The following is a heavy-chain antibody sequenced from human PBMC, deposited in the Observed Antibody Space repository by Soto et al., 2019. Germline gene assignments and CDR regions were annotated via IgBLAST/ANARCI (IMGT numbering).Heavy chain of an antibody. CDR2: ISAYNGNT. D-gene: IGHD3-10*01. CDR1: VYTFTSYG. Sequence: ASVKVSCKPSVYTFTSYGITWVRQAPGQGLEWMGWISAYNGNTNYAQKFQGRVTMTTDTSTSTAYMELRSLGSDDTAVYYCASGWFGEFVYQFDYWGQGTLVTVSS. V-gene: IGHV1-18*01. J-gene: IGHJ4*02. CDR3: ASGWFGEFVYQFDY.